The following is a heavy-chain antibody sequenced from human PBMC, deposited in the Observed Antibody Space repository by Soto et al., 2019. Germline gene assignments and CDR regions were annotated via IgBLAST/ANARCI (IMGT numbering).Heavy chain of an antibody. CDR2: ISAYNGNT. J-gene: IGHJ5*02. V-gene: IGHV1-18*01. D-gene: IGHD2-2*01. CDR3: ARGVGYCSSTSCYYWFDP. Sequence: QVQLVQSGAEVKKPGASVKVSCKASGYTFTSYGISWVRQAPGQGLEWMGWISAYNGNTNYAQKLQGRVTMTTDTSTRPAYMELRSLRSDDTAVYYCARGVGYCSSTSCYYWFDPWGQGTLVTVSS. CDR1: GYTFTSYG.